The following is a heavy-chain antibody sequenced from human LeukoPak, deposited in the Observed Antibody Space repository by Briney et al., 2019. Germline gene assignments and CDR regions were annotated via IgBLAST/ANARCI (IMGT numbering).Heavy chain of an antibody. Sequence: SETLSLTCTVSGGSISSGGYYWSWIRQPAGKGLEWIGRIYTSGSTNYNPSLKSRVTISVDTSKNQFSLKLSSVTAADTAVYYCARDSPRLLVFDIWGQGTMVTVSS. CDR1: GGSISSGGYY. D-gene: IGHD2-8*02. V-gene: IGHV4-61*02. CDR3: ARDSPRLLVFDI. CDR2: IYTSGST. J-gene: IGHJ3*02.